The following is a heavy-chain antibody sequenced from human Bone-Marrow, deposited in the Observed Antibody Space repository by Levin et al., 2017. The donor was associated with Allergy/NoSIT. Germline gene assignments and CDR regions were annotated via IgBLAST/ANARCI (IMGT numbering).Heavy chain of an antibody. V-gene: IGHV4-4*02. CDR1: GGSISSSNW. D-gene: IGHD3-10*01. Sequence: SETLSLTCAVSGGSISSSNWWSWVRQPPGKGLEWIGEIYHSGSTNYNPSLKSRVTISVDKSKNQFSLKLSSVTAADTAVYYCAREARVLLWFGEVFFAGWFDPWGQGTLVTVSS. J-gene: IGHJ5*02. CDR2: IYHSGST. CDR3: AREARVLLWFGEVFFAGWFDP.